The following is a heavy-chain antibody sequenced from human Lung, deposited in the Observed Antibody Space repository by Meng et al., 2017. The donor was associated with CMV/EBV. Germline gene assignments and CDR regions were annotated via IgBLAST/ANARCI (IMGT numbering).Heavy chain of an antibody. CDR2: IYYSGST. D-gene: IGHD3-3*01. J-gene: IGHJ5*02. V-gene: IGHV4-39*07. Sequence: SETLSLXCTVSGGSISSYSYYWGWIRQPPGRGLEWIGRIYYSGSTYYNPSLKSRVTISVDMSKNQFSLKLSSVTAADTAVYYCARDLRVGVVATWFDPWGHGTLVTVSS. CDR3: ARDLRVGVVATWFDP. CDR1: GGSISSYSYY.